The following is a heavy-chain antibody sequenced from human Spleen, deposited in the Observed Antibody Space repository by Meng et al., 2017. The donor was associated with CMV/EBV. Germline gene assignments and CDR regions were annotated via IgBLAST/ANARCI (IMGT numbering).Heavy chain of an antibody. CDR2: INAGNGNT. CDR3: ARSRSEVWFGEYWYFDL. Sequence: TFTNYAIHWVPQAPGQRLEWMGWINAGNGNTKYSQKFQGRVTITRDTSATTAYMEQSSLRSEDTAVYYCARSRSEVWFGEYWYFDLWGRGTLVTVSS. V-gene: IGHV1-3*01. CDR1: TFTNYA. J-gene: IGHJ2*01. D-gene: IGHD3-10*01.